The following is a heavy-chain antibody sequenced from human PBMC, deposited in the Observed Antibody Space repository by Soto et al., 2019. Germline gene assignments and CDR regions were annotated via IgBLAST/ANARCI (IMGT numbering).Heavy chain of an antibody. CDR3: AKDPRRYYYDSSGYYEENYYYYYGMDV. CDR1: GFTFSSYA. J-gene: IGHJ6*02. Sequence: GGSLRLSCAASGFTFSSYAMSWVRQAPGKGLEWVSAISGSGGSTYYADSVKGRFTISRDNSKNTLYLQMNSLRAEDTAVYYCAKDPRRYYYDSSGYYEENYYYYYGMDVWGQGTTVTASS. D-gene: IGHD3-22*01. V-gene: IGHV3-23*01. CDR2: ISGSGGST.